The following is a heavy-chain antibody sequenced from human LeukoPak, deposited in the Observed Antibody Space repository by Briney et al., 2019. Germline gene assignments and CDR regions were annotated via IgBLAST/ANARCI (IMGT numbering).Heavy chain of an antibody. J-gene: IGHJ5*02. CDR3: ARTSDANWFDP. CDR2: INWNGGNT. Sequence: PGGSLRLSCAASGFTFDDYGMSWVRQGPGKWLEWVSGINWNGGNTGYADSVKGRFTIFRDNAKNSLYLEMDSLRVEDTALYYCARTSDANWFDPWGQGTLVTVSS. D-gene: IGHD1-26*01. V-gene: IGHV3-20*04. CDR1: GFTFDDYG.